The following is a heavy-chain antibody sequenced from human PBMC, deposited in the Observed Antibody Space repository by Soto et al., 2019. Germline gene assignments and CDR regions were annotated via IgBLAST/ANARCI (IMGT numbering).Heavy chain of an antibody. V-gene: IGHV1-3*01. J-gene: IGHJ3*02. D-gene: IGHD5-18*01. CDR1: GYTFTNYA. CDR3: ARDQDVDTTMLDAFDI. Sequence: EASVKVSCKTSGYTFTNYAMHWVRQAPGQRLEWMGWINAGNGNTKYSHKFQGRVTITSDTSASTAYMELSSLRSEDTAVYYCARDQDVDTTMLDAFDIWGQGTMVTVSS. CDR2: INAGNGNT.